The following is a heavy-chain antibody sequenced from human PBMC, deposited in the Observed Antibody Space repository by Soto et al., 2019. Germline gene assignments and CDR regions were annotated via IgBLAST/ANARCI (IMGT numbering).Heavy chain of an antibody. CDR2: IYGGGST. D-gene: IGHD5-18*01. V-gene: IGHV3-66*01. J-gene: IGHJ3*02. CDR3: ACIQLWLRRAFDI. Sequence: EVQLVESGGGLVQPGGSLRLSCASSGFTVSNNYMSWVRQAPGNGLEWVSVIYGGGSTYYADSVKGRFTISRDNSENTLYLQMNSLRAEDTAVYYCACIQLWLRRAFDIWGRGTMVTVSS. CDR1: GFTVSNNY.